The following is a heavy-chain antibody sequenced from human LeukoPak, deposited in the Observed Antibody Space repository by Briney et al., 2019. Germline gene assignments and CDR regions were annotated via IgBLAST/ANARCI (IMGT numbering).Heavy chain of an antibody. D-gene: IGHD3-22*01. CDR2: ISGDAVTI. CDR1: GFTFSSYA. CDR3: AKRDYYDSSGYFPLFDY. V-gene: IGHV3-23*01. J-gene: IGHJ4*02. Sequence: GGSLRRSCAASGFTFSSYAVAWVRQAPGKGLEWVSGISGDAVTIYYADSVKGRFTISRDNSKNMLYLQMSSLRAEDTAVYYCAKRDYYDSSGYFPLFDYWGQGTLVTVSS.